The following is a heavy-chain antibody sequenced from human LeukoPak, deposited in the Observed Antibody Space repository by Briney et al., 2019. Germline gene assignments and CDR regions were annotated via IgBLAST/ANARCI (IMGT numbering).Heavy chain of an antibody. CDR3: ARDRRRFLEWLPFDY. CDR1: GFTFSSYA. Sequence: GGSLRLSCAASGFTFSSYAMSWVRQAPGKGLEWVSAISGSGGSTYYADSAKGRFTISRDNSKNSLYLQMNSLRAEDTAVYYCARDRRRFLEWLPFDYWGQGTLVTVSS. D-gene: IGHD3-3*01. V-gene: IGHV3-23*01. J-gene: IGHJ4*02. CDR2: ISGSGGST.